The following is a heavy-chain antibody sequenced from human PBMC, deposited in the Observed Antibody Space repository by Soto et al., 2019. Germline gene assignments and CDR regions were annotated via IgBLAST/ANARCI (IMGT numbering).Heavy chain of an antibody. D-gene: IGHD5-12*01. Sequence: QLQLQESGSGLVKPSQTLSLTCAVSGGSISSGGYSWSWIRQPPGKGLEWIGYIYHSGSTYYNPSLKGRVTISVDRSKNPCSLKLSSVTAADTAVYYWAAGGGLPRYYWGQGTLVTVSS. V-gene: IGHV4-30-2*01. J-gene: IGHJ4*02. CDR2: IYHSGST. CDR3: AAGGGLPRYY. CDR1: GGSISSGGYS.